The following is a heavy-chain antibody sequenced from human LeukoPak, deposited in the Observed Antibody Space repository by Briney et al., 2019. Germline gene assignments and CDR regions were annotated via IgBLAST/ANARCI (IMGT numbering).Heavy chain of an antibody. CDR3: ITDDRAETYYYDGRGYHSYDY. CDR1: GFTFNNAW. J-gene: IGHJ4*02. D-gene: IGHD3-22*01. Sequence: PGGSLRLSCAASGFTFNNAWMTWVRQVPGKGLEWVGRIKSKTDGGTTDYAAPVKGRFTISRDDSKNTLYLQMNSLKTEDTAVYSSITDDRAETYYYDGRGYHSYDYWGQGTLVTVSS. V-gene: IGHV3-15*01. CDR2: IKSKTDGGTT.